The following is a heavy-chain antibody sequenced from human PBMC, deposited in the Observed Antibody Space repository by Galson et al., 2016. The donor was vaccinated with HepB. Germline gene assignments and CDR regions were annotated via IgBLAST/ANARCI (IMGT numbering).Heavy chain of an antibody. V-gene: IGHV3-21*01. Sequence: SLRLSCAASRFSFNSYSMNWVRQAPGKGLEWVSSISSRGSFISYAESVKGRCTISRDNAKNSLYLQMNSLRVEDTAVYYCARAWGDRAYDSTISYFYYYGMDVWGQGTTVTVSS. J-gene: IGHJ6*02. CDR1: RFSFNSYS. CDR3: ARAWGDRAYDSTISYFYYYGMDV. D-gene: IGHD2/OR15-2a*01. CDR2: ISSRGSFI.